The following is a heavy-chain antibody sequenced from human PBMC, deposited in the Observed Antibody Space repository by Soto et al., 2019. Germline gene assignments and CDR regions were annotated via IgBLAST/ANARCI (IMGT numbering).Heavy chain of an antibody. CDR2: IYYSGST. J-gene: IGHJ4*02. CDR3: ARHTIGGYCSGGSCPFDY. V-gene: IGHV4-59*08. CDR1: GGSSSSYY. Sequence: SETLSLTCTVSGGSSSSYYWSWIRQPPGKGLEWIGYIYYSGSTNYNPSLKSRVTISVDTSKNQFSLKLSSVTAADTAVYYCARHTIGGYCSGGSCPFDYWGQGTLVTVSS. D-gene: IGHD2-15*01.